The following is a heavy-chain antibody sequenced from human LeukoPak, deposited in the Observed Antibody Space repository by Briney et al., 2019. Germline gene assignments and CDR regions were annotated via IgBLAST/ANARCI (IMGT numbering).Heavy chain of an antibody. CDR1: GFTFSSYS. D-gene: IGHD3-16*02. V-gene: IGHV3-21*01. Sequence: GGSLRLSCAASGFTFSSYSMNWVRQAPGKGLEWVSSISSSSYIYYADSVKGRFTISRDNAKNLLYLQMNSLRAEDTAVYYCAREGDYDYVWGSYRPPTTRAFDIWGQGTMVTVSS. CDR2: ISSSSYI. CDR3: AREGDYDYVWGSYRPPTTRAFDI. J-gene: IGHJ3*02.